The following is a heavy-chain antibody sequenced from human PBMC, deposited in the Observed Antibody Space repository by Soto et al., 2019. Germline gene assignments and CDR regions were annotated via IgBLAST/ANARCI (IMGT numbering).Heavy chain of an antibody. D-gene: IGHD4-17*01. V-gene: IGHV1-3*01. CDR2: INAGSGSA. CDR3: EREVTTVSRFDY. J-gene: IGHJ4*02. CDR1: GYIFRTYA. Sequence: ASVKVSCKASGYIFRTYAMHWVRQAPGQGLERMGWINAGSGSAIYSQNFQGRVTISRDTSANTVYMELSSLRFEDTGIYYCEREVTTVSRFDYWGQGTLVTVSS.